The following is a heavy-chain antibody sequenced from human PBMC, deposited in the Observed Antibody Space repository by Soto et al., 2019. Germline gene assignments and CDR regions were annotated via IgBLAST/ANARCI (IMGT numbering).Heavy chain of an antibody. CDR1: GFTFSSYG. D-gene: IGHD1-26*01. Sequence: QVQLVESGGGVVQPGRSLRLSCAASGFTFSSYGMHWVRQAPGKGLEWVAVISYDGSNKYYADSVKGRFTISRDNSKNTLYLQMNSLRAEDTAVYYCAKVSIVGAHIDYWGQGTLVTVSS. V-gene: IGHV3-30*18. J-gene: IGHJ4*02. CDR3: AKVSIVGAHIDY. CDR2: ISYDGSNK.